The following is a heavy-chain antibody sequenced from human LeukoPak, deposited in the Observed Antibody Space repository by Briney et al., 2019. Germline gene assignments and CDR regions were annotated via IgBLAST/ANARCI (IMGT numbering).Heavy chain of an antibody. Sequence: GGSLRLSCAASGFTFSDYYMGWIRQAPGKGLEWVSYISSSSSYTNYADSVKGRFTISRDNAKNSLYLQMNSLRAEDTAVYYCASTGKAAAGTIDYWGQGTLVTVSS. V-gene: IGHV3-11*06. D-gene: IGHD6-13*01. J-gene: IGHJ4*02. CDR2: ISSSSSYT. CDR3: ASTGKAAAGTIDY. CDR1: GFTFSDYY.